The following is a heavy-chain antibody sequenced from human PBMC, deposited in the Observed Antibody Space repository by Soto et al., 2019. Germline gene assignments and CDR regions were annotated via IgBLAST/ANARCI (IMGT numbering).Heavy chain of an antibody. D-gene: IGHD3-3*01. CDR1: GASISGNY. CDR2: IYYSGAT. Sequence: PSETLSLTCNVSGASISGNYWSWIRQPPGKGLEWIGYIYYSGATNYNPSLKSRVTISVDTSKNQFSLKLSSVTAADTAVYYCARDSGRTRHDFWSGYYPYYYYGMDVWGQGTTVTVSS. V-gene: IGHV4-59*01. CDR3: ARDSGRTRHDFWSGYYPYYYYGMDV. J-gene: IGHJ6*02.